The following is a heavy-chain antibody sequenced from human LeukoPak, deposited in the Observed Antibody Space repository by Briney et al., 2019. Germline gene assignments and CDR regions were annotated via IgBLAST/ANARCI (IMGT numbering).Heavy chain of an antibody. V-gene: IGHV4-61*02. D-gene: IGHD3-10*01. CDR3: ARGGYYGSGNDFRFDP. Sequence: SKTLSLTCTVSGDSITSGIHYWSWFRQPAGKGLEWIGRIYTSGSTNYNPSLKSRVTISVDTSKNQFSLKLSSVTAADTAVYYCARGGYYGSGNDFRFDPWGQGTLVTVSS. CDR1: GDSITSGIHY. J-gene: IGHJ5*02. CDR2: IYTSGST.